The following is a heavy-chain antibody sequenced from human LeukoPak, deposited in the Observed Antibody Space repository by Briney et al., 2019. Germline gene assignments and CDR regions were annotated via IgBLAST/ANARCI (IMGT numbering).Heavy chain of an antibody. Sequence: GGSLRLSCAASGFPFSIYPMHWVRQAPGKGLEWVAVMSYNGANKYYADSVRGRFIISRDNSKNTLYLQMNSLTPEDTAVYFCARGQQWLDTWFQHWGQGTLVTVSS. CDR2: MSYNGANK. J-gene: IGHJ1*01. CDR3: ARGQQWLDTWFQH. D-gene: IGHD6-19*01. CDR1: GFPFSIYP. V-gene: IGHV3-30-3*01.